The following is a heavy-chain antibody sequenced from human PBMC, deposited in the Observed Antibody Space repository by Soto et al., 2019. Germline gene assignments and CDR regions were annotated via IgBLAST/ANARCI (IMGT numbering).Heavy chain of an antibody. CDR1: GGSISSYY. J-gene: IGHJ3*02. V-gene: IGHV4-59*08. CDR3: ARPIGVAISDAFDI. Sequence: QVQLQESGPGLVKPSETLSLTCPVSGGSISSYYWSWIRQPPGKGLEWIGYIYYSGSTNYNPSLKSRVTISVDTSKNQFSLKLSSVTAADTAVYYCARPIGVAISDAFDIWGQGTMVTVSS. D-gene: IGHD3-3*01. CDR2: IYYSGST.